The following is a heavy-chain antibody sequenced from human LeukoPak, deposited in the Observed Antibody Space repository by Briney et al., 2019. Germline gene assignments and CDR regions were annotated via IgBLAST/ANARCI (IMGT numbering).Heavy chain of an antibody. CDR3: ARELPRIGGQTDASDI. D-gene: IGHD3-16*01. Sequence: GGSLRLSCAVSGFTFTNYAMSWVRQAPGEGLEWVSAISGTGGSTYYADSVKGRFTISRDNSKNTLYLQMNSLRAEDTAVYYCARELPRIGGQTDASDIWGQGTMVTVS. V-gene: IGHV3-23*01. CDR2: ISGTGGST. J-gene: IGHJ3*02. CDR1: GFTFTNYA.